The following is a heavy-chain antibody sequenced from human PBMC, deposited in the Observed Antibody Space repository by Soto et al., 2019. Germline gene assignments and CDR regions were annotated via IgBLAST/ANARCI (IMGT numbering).Heavy chain of an antibody. CDR1: GFTFSSYE. J-gene: IGHJ4*02. Sequence: GGSLRLSCAASGFTFSSYEMNWVRQAPGKGLEWVSYISGSGSTIYYADSVKGRFTISRGNAKNSLYPQMNSLRAEDTAVYYCASPKWLLRHWGQGTLVTVSS. CDR2: ISGSGSTI. V-gene: IGHV3-48*03. CDR3: ASPKWLLRH. D-gene: IGHD3-22*01.